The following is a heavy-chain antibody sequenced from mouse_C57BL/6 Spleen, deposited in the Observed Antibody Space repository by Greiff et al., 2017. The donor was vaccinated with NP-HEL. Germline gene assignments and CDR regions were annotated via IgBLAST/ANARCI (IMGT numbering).Heavy chain of an antibody. CDR2: ISSGSSTI. D-gene: IGHD1-1*01. Sequence: DVMLVESGGGLVKPGGSLKLSCAASGFTFSDYGMHWARQAPEKGLEWVAYISSGSSTIYYADTVKGRFTITRDNAKNTLFLQMTSLRSEDTAMYYCARNYYGSSFPWFAYWGQGTLVTVSA. CDR1: GFTFSDYG. CDR3: ARNYYGSSFPWFAY. V-gene: IGHV5-17*01. J-gene: IGHJ3*01.